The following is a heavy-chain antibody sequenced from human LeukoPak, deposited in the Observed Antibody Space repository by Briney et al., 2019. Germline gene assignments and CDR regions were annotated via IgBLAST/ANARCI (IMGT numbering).Heavy chain of an antibody. V-gene: IGHV3-23*01. CDR2: ITDNGKNT. Sequence: GGSLRLSCAASGFAFSSYWMSWVRQAPGKGLEWVSAITDNGKNTYYTDPVKGRFTMSRDNSANSVFLQMNSLRGEDTAVYYCARCSGDTCYSRPPDFWGQGILVTVSS. D-gene: IGHD2-15*01. CDR3: ARCSGDTCYSRPPDF. CDR1: GFAFSSYW. J-gene: IGHJ4*02.